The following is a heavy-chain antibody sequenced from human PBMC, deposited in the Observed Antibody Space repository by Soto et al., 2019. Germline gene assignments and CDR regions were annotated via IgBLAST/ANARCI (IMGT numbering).Heavy chain of an antibody. V-gene: IGHV1-18*04. J-gene: IGHJ3*02. CDR2: ISAYNGNT. D-gene: IGHD1-7*01. CDR3: ARAGRLELRCRSFDI. Sequence: AAVKCSFKASGYTFTSYGISWVRQAPGQGLEWMGWISAYNGNTNYAQKLQDRVTMTTDTSTSTAYMELRSLRSDDTAVYYCARAGRLELRCRSFDILRQLTIVTVSS. CDR1: GYTFTSYG.